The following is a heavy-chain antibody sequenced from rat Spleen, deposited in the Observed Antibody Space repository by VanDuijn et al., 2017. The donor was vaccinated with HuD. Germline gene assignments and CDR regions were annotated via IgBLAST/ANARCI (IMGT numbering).Heavy chain of an antibody. J-gene: IGHJ4*01. CDR2: ISSDGRRN. Sequence: EVQLVESGGGLVQPGRSMKLSCATSGFTFSSFPMAWVHQAPTKGLEWVATISSDGRRNYYPDSVKGRFIMSRDNAENTVYLQMNSLRSEDTATYYCVKDRDGGYAMDAWGQGASVTVSS. D-gene: IGHD1-11*01. CDR1: GFTFSSFP. CDR3: VKDRDGGYAMDA. V-gene: IGHV5-46*01.